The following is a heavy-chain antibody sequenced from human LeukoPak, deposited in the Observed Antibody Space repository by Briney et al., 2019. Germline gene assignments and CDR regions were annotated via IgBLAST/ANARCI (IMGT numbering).Heavy chain of an antibody. Sequence: ASVKVSCKASGYTFTNYGISWVRQAPGQGLEWMGWINPNSGGPIYAQKFHGRVTMTTDTSITTAYMELTGLKSDDTAVYYCARDMGYTYGYRLYHYGMDLWGQGTTVTVSS. CDR1: GYTFTNYG. CDR3: ARDMGYTYGYRLYHYGMDL. CDR2: INPNSGGP. D-gene: IGHD5-18*01. J-gene: IGHJ6*02. V-gene: IGHV1-2*02.